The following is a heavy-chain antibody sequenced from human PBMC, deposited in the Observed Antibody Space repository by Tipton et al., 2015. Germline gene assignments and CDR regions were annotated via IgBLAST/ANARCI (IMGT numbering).Heavy chain of an antibody. CDR1: GYSFTSHW. Sequence: QLGQSGAEVKKPGESLRISWKGSGYSFTSHWIGWVRQMPGKGLEWMGIIYPDDSDTRYSPSFQDQVTISADKSISTAYLQWNSLKASDIAMYYCARHQHSYTYHYYYYYGLGVWGQGTTVTVSS. V-gene: IGHV5-51*01. CDR2: IYPDDSDT. J-gene: IGHJ6*02. CDR3: ARHQHSYTYHYYYYYGLGV. D-gene: IGHD5-18*01.